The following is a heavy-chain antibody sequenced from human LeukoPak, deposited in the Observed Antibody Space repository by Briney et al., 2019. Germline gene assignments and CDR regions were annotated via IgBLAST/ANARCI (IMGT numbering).Heavy chain of an antibody. J-gene: IGHJ4*02. CDR2: ISGTGGRT. Sequence: GGSLRLSCAASGFTFSSYAMTWVRQAPGKGLEWVSGISGTGGRTYYADSVKGRFSISRDNSRDTLYLQMNSLRAEDTALYYCAKGAYDYIEMGYIDYWGQGAQVTVSS. D-gene: IGHD5-12*01. CDR3: AKGAYDYIEMGYIDY. V-gene: IGHV3-23*01. CDR1: GFTFSSYA.